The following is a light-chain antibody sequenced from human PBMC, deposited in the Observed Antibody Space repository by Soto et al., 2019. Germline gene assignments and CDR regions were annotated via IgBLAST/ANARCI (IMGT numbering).Light chain of an antibody. J-gene: IGKJ5*01. V-gene: IGKV3-11*01. Sequence: MTQSPATVSLSTGERATLSCRASQSVTSYLAWYQQRPGQAPRLLIYDASRRATGIPARFSGSGSGADFTLTISTLEPEDFAVYYCQQRSSWPITFGQGTRLEIK. CDR1: QSVTSY. CDR2: DAS. CDR3: QQRSSWPIT.